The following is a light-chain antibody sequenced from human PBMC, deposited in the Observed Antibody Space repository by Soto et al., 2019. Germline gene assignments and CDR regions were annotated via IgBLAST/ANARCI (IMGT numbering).Light chain of an antibody. CDR2: NTN. CDR1: SGSVSTSYY. V-gene: IGLV8-61*01. Sequence: QTVVTQEPSFSVSPGGTVTLTCGLSSGSVSTSYYPSWYQQTPGQTPRTLIYNTNRRSSGVPARFSGSILGNKAALTITGAQADDESDYYCVLYMGSGSVVFGGGTQLTVL. CDR3: VLYMGSGSVV. J-gene: IGLJ2*01.